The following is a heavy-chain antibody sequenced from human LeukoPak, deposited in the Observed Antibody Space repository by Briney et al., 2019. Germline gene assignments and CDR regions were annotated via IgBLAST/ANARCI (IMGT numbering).Heavy chain of an antibody. CDR2: IKHDGSET. CDR3: AKNGGPHGMDV. J-gene: IGHJ6*02. D-gene: IGHD3-16*01. Sequence: WEPLTLSCAASGFSFSSAWLSWVRQGPRTGLDWVANIKHDGSETNYVNSAQGRCTISRDNAKNSLHLQMNSLRVGDTAVYYCAKNGGPHGMDVWGQGTTVTVSS. CDR1: GFSFSSAW. V-gene: IGHV3-7*02.